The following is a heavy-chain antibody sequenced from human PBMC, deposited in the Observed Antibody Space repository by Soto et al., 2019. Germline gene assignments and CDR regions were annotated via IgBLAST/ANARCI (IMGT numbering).Heavy chain of an antibody. CDR2: IIPIFGTA. D-gene: IGHD2-2*01. CDR1: GGTFSSYA. Sequence: QVQLVQSGAEVKKPGSSVKVSCKASGGTFSSYAISWVRQAPGQGLEWMGGIIPIFGTANYAQKFQGRVTITADKSTSTAYMELSSLRSEDTAVYYCARDSCSSTSCYLWPNDYGDYVFDYWGQGTLVTVSS. J-gene: IGHJ4*02. V-gene: IGHV1-69*06. CDR3: ARDSCSSTSCYLWPNDYGDYVFDY.